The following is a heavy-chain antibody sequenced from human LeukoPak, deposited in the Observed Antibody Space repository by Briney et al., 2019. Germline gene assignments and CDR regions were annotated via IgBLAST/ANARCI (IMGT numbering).Heavy chain of an antibody. Sequence: SETLSLTCAVSGYSFSSGYYWGWIRQPPGKGLGWIGSICHSGSTYYNPSLKGRVTISVDTSKNQFSLKLSSVTAADTAVYYCARDLGWLLAFDIWGQGTMVTVSS. D-gene: IGHD3-3*01. J-gene: IGHJ3*02. CDR1: GYSFSSGYY. CDR2: ICHSGST. CDR3: ARDLGWLLAFDI. V-gene: IGHV4-38-2*02.